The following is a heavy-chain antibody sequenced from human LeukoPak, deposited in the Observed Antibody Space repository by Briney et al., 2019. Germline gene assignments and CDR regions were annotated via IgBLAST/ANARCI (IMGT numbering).Heavy chain of an antibody. D-gene: IGHD1-7*01. CDR3: ARVAITGTLRAYFQH. Sequence: ASVKVSCKASGGTFSSYAISWVRQAPGQGLEWMGGIIPIFGTANYAQKFPGRVTITADESTSTAYMELSSLRSEDTAVYYCARVAITGTLRAYFQHWGQGALVTVSS. CDR2: IIPIFGTA. V-gene: IGHV1-69*13. J-gene: IGHJ1*01. CDR1: GGTFSSYA.